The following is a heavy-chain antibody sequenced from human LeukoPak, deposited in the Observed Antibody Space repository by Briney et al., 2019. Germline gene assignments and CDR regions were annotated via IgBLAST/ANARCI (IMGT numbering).Heavy chain of an antibody. D-gene: IGHD3-22*01. J-gene: IGHJ4*02. V-gene: IGHV1-18*01. CDR3: ARDFYYDSSGYYYY. CDR1: GSTFTSYG. CDR2: ISAYNGNT. Sequence: GASVKVSCKASGSTFTSYGISWVRRAPGQGLEWMGWISAYNGNTNYAQKLQGRVTMTTDTSTSTAYMELRSLRSDDTAVYYCARDFYYDSSGYYYYWGQGTLVTVSS.